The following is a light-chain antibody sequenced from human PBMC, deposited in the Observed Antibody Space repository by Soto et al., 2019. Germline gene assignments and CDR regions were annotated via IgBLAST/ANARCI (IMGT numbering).Light chain of an antibody. CDR3: QPYNNWPRT. V-gene: IGKV3-15*01. Sequence: EIELTRSPATLSESPGERATLSCRSSQSVSSNLAWYQQKPRQAPRMLIYGAYTRATGITARFSGSGSGIEFTLTISSLQSEDFAVYYCQPYNNWPRTVGPGTQVEI. CDR2: GAY. J-gene: IGKJ1*01. CDR1: QSVSSN.